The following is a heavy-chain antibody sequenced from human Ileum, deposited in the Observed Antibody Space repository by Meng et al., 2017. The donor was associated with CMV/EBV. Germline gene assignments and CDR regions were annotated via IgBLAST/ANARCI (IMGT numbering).Heavy chain of an antibody. J-gene: IGHJ4*02. CDR3: VRDNYGVDY. V-gene: IGHV3-74*01. CDR1: GFTFSSYW. Sequence: EVQLVESGGGLVQPGGSLRLSCAASGFTFSSYWMHWVRQAPGKGLVWVSRINSDETIRSYAESVKGRFTISRDNAKNTLYLQMHSLRADDTAVYYCVRDNYGVDYWGQGTLVTVSS. D-gene: IGHD4-17*01. CDR2: INSDETIR.